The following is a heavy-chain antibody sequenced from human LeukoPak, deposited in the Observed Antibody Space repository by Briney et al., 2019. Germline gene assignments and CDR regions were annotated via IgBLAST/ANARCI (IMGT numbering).Heavy chain of an antibody. CDR2: INYSGST. CDR1: GGSFSSYY. D-gene: IGHD5-24*01. CDR3: AGSEMGGYTFDY. Sequence: SETLSLTCTVSGGSFSSYYWYWIRQPPGKGLEYIGYINYSGSTIYNPSVKSRVTISVDTSKNQFSLKLSSVTAADTAVYYCAGSEMGGYTFDYWGQGTLVTVSS. J-gene: IGHJ4*02. V-gene: IGHV4-59*01.